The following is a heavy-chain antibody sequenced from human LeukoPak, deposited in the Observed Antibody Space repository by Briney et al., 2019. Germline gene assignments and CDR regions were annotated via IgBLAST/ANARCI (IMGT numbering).Heavy chain of an antibody. CDR1: GYTFTSYY. Sequence: GASVKVSCKASGYTFTSYYMHWVRQTPGQGLEWMGIINPSGGSTSYAQKFQGRVTMTRDTSTSTVYMELSSLRSEDTAVYYCAREVATIYFDYWGQGTLVTVSS. J-gene: IGHJ4*02. D-gene: IGHD5-12*01. CDR2: INPSGGST. V-gene: IGHV1-46*01. CDR3: AREVATIYFDY.